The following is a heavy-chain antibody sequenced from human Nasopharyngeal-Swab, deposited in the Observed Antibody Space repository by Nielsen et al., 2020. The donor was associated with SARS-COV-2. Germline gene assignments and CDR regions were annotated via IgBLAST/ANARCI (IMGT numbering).Heavy chain of an antibody. J-gene: IGHJ4*02. Sequence: ESLKISCTASGFSFSSGSFLGWLRAPPGEVLEWIGSIYHSGNTYYNPSLKCRITISVDTSKNQFSLKLSSVTAADTAVYYCARVRGSYGALFFDYWGQGTLVTVSS. CDR3: ARVRGSYGALFFDY. CDR1: GFSFSSGSF. V-gene: IGHV4-38-2*02. D-gene: IGHD4-17*01. CDR2: IYHSGNT.